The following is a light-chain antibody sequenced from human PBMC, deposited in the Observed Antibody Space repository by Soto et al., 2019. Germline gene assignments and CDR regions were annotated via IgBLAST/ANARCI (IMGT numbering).Light chain of an antibody. V-gene: IGLV2-23*02. J-gene: IGLJ1*01. CDR2: EVT. CDR3: FSYAGNSGV. Sequence: QPVLAQPAAGSGSPGQSITISCTRTSNDVGGYNLVSWYQQHPGKAPKLIIYEVTKRPSGVSNRFSGSKSGNTASLTISGLQAEDEADYSCFSYAGNSGVFGTGTKVTVL. CDR1: SNDVGGYNL.